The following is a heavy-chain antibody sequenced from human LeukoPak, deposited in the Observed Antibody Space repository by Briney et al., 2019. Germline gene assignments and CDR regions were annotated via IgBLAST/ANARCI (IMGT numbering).Heavy chain of an antibody. CDR3: AKRTEMATSPYYFDY. CDR1: GFTYRSYW. D-gene: IGHD5-24*01. CDR2: INQDGSEK. V-gene: IGHV3-7*01. J-gene: IGHJ4*02. Sequence: GWSLPLSCPSTGFTYRSYWMSWLRPAPGKGLAGVANINQDGSEKYYVGSVKGRFTNSRDNAKYSMHLQMNSLRAEDTAVYHCAKRTEMATSPYYFDYWGQGTLVTVSS.